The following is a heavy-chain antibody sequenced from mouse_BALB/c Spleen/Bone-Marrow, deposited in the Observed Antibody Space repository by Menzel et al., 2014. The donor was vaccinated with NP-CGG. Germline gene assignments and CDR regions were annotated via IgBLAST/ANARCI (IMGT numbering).Heavy chain of an antibody. Sequence: VQLQQSGPGLVAPSQSLSITCTVSGFSLTGYGVNWVRQPPGKGLEWLGMIWGDGSTDYNSALKSRLSISKDNSKSQVFLKMNSRQTDDTARYYCARDRGYDSYYAMDYWGQGTSVTVSS. CDR2: IWGDGST. J-gene: IGHJ4*01. CDR3: ARDRGYDSYYAMDY. V-gene: IGHV2-6-7*01. D-gene: IGHD2-2*01. CDR1: GFSLTGYG.